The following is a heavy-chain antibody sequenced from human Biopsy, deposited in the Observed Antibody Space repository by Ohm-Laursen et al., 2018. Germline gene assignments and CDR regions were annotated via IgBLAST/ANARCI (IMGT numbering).Heavy chain of an antibody. J-gene: IGHJ6*02. CDR2: ISARDGVV. CDR3: ARGKYKDFSTGLPRPYHYTLDF. CDR1: GLIFSDYY. V-gene: IGHV3-11*01. D-gene: IGHD3-22*01. Sequence: GSLRLPCAASGLIFSDYYMSWIRQAPGKGLEWIAYISARDGVVYYADSVKGRFTISRDNTNNSLYLQMTSLRPEDTAAFYCARGKYKDFSTGLPRPYHYTLDFWGPGTTVTVSS.